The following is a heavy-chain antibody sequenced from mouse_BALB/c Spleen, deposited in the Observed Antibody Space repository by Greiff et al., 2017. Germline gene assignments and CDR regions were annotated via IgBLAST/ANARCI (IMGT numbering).Heavy chain of an antibody. Sequence: QVQLKESGAELVRPGSSVKISCKASGYAFSSYWMNWVKQRPGQGLEWIGQIYPGDGDTNYNGKFKGKATLTADKSSSTAYMQLSSLTSEDSAVYFCARGGYYGNFDYWGQGSTLTVSS. J-gene: IGHJ2*01. CDR1: GYAFSSYW. CDR2: IYPGDGDT. D-gene: IGHD2-1*01. V-gene: IGHV1-80*01. CDR3: ARGGYYGNFDY.